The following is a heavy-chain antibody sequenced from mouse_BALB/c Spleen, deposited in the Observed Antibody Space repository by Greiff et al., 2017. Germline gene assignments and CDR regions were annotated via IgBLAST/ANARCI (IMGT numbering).Heavy chain of an antibody. V-gene: IGHV1-53*01. D-gene: IGHD2-14*01. J-gene: IGHJ3*01. CDR3: ARGYGAWFAY. CDR2: INPSNGGT. CDR1: GYTFTSYY. Sequence: VKLQESGAELVKPGASVKLSCKASGYTFTSYYMYWVKQRPGQGLEWIGEINPSNGGTNFNEKFKGKATLTADKSSSTAYMQLSSLTSENSAVYFCARGYGAWFAYWGQGTLVTVSA.